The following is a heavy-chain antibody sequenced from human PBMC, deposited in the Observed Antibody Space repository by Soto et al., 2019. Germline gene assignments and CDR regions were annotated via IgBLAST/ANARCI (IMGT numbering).Heavy chain of an antibody. CDR3: ARNRWQQPIDY. V-gene: IGHV4-59*01. Sequence: QVQLQESGPGLVKPSETLSLTCTVSGGSISSYYWRWIRQPPGKGLEWIGYIYYSGRTNYNPSLKSRVTITVDTYKNQFSLKLSSVTAADTAVYYCARNRWQQPIDYWGQGTLVTVSS. CDR2: IYYSGRT. J-gene: IGHJ4*02. D-gene: IGHD6-13*01. CDR1: GGSISSYY.